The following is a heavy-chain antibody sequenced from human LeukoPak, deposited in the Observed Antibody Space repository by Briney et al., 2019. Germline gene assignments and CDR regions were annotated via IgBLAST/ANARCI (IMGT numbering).Heavy chain of an antibody. CDR1: GGSISSGGYY. Sequence: SETLSLTCTVSGGSISSGGYYWSWIRQPPGKGLECIGYIYYSGNTYYNPSLKSRVTISVDTSKNQFSLKLSSVTAADTAVYYCARGSSGWLRFDYWGQGTLVTVSS. CDR3: ARGSSGWLRFDY. V-gene: IGHV4-31*03. CDR2: IYYSGNT. D-gene: IGHD6-19*01. J-gene: IGHJ4*02.